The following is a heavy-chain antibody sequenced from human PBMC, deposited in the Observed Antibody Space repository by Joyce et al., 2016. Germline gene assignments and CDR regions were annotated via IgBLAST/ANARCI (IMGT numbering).Heavy chain of an antibody. Sequence: QIQLQESGPGLVKPSETLSLTCTVPGGSIRSYFWSWIRQPPGKGLEYLGYIYYTGNTNYNPSLKSRVTISIDTSKNQFSLRLSAVTAADTAVYYCARLKDTSYSLDYWGQGTLVTASS. CDR1: GGSIRSYF. V-gene: IGHV4-59*01. J-gene: IGHJ4*02. CDR2: IYYTGNT. D-gene: IGHD2-15*01. CDR3: ARLKDTSYSLDY.